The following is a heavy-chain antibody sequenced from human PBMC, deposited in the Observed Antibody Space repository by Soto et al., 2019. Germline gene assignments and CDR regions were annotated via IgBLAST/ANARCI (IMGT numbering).Heavy chain of an antibody. Sequence: PGGSLRLSCAASGFTFSSYGMHWVRQAPGKGLEWVAVISYDGSNKYYADSVKGRFTISRDNSKSTLYLQMNSLRAEDTAVYYCAKDRIMATVTTPSPYYYYYYGMDVWGQGTTVTVSS. J-gene: IGHJ6*02. CDR1: GFTFSSYG. D-gene: IGHD4-17*01. CDR3: AKDRIMATVTTPSPYYYYYYGMDV. CDR2: ISYDGSNK. V-gene: IGHV3-30*18.